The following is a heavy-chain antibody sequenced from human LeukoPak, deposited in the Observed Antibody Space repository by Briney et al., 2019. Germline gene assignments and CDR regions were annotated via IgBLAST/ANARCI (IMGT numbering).Heavy chain of an antibody. Sequence: ASVKVSCKASGYTFTNYAMNWVRQAPGQGLEWMGWINTNTGNPTYAQGFTGRFVFSLDTSVSTTYLQISSLKAEDTAVYYCARDHVKLGSSFHPFDAFDVWGQGTLVTVSS. CDR3: ARDHVKLGSSFHPFDAFDV. J-gene: IGHJ3*01. V-gene: IGHV7-4-1*02. CDR1: GYTFTNYA. CDR2: INTNTGNP. D-gene: IGHD2-2*01.